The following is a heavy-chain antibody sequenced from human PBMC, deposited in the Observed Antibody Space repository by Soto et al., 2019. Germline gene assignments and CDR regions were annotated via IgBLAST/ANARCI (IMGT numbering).Heavy chain of an antibody. CDR3: AGGTGVVAATKRKSSFGHWFDP. CDR1: GGSISSGGYY. Sequence: QVQLQASGPGLVKPSQTLSLTCTVSGGSISSGGYYWSWIRQHPGKGLEWIGYLYYSGSTYYNPSLKSRVTISVDTSKNHFSLKLSSVTAADTAVYYCAGGTGVVAATKRKSSFGHWFDPWGQGTLVTVSS. V-gene: IGHV4-31*03. J-gene: IGHJ5*02. D-gene: IGHD2-15*01. CDR2: LYYSGST.